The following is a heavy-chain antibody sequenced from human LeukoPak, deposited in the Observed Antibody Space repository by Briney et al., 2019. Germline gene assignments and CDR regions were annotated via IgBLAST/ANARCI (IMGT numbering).Heavy chain of an antibody. V-gene: IGHV3-23*01. Sequence: QPGGSLRLSCAASGFTFSSYAMSWVRQAPGKGLEWVSAISGSGGSTYYADSVKGRFTISRDNSKNTLYLQMNSLRAEDTAVYYCANHLAPYGDYGGPRYYYGMGVWGQGTTVTVSS. CDR3: ANHLAPYGDYGGPRYYYGMGV. J-gene: IGHJ6*02. CDR2: ISGSGGST. D-gene: IGHD4-17*01. CDR1: GFTFSSYA.